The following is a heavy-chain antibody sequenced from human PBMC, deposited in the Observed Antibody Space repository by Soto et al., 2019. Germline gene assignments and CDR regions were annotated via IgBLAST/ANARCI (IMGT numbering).Heavy chain of an antibody. CDR2: IYYSGST. D-gene: IGHD3-9*01. CDR1: GGSISSYY. Sequence: QVQLQESGPGLVKPSETLSLTCTVSGGSISSYYWSWIRQPPGKGLEWIGYIYYSGSTNYNPSLKSRVTISVDTSKNQFSLKLSSVTAADTAVYYCARGESTYYDILTGYYVFDYWGQGTLVTVSS. V-gene: IGHV4-59*01. CDR3: ARGESTYYDILTGYYVFDY. J-gene: IGHJ4*02.